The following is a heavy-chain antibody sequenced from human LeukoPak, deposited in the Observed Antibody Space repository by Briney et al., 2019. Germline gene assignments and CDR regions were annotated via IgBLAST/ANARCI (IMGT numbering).Heavy chain of an antibody. CDR3: AKVSVAGTVYYYYGMDV. CDR2: ISYDGSNK. D-gene: IGHD6-19*01. V-gene: IGHV3-30*18. CDR1: GFTFSSYG. Sequence: PGGSLRLSCAASGFTFSSYGMHWVRQAPGKGLEWVAVISYDGSNKYYADSMKGRFTISRDNSKNTLYLQMNSLRAEDTAVYYCAKVSVAGTVYYYYGMDVWGQGTTVTVSS. J-gene: IGHJ6*02.